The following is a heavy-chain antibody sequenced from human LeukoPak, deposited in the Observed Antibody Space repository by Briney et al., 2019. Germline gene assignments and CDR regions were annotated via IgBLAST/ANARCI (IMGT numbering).Heavy chain of an antibody. D-gene: IGHD6-13*01. CDR3: ARQLAAAGNY. CDR2: IYYSGST. V-gene: IGHV4-39*01. Sequence: SETLSLTCTVSGGSISSSSYYWGWIRQPPGKGLEWIGNIYYSGSTYYNPSLKSRVTISVDTSKNQFSLKLSSETAADTAVYYCARQLAAAGNYWGQGTLVTVSS. CDR1: GGSISSSSYY. J-gene: IGHJ4*02.